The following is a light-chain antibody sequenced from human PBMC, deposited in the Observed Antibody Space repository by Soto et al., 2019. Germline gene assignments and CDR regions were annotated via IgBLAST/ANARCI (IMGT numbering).Light chain of an antibody. CDR1: SSDGGSYNL. CDR2: EVT. Sequence: QSALTQPASVSGSPGLSITISCTGTSSDGGSYNLVSWYQHHPGTAPKLIIYEVTKRPSGVSNRFSASKSGNTASLTISGLQAEDDADYYCCSYAPTRKSYVFGGGTKVTVL. CDR3: CSYAPTRKSYV. J-gene: IGLJ1*01. V-gene: IGLV2-23*02.